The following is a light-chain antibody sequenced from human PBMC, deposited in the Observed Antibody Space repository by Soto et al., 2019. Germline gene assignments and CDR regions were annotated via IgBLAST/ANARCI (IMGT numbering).Light chain of an antibody. CDR1: QSVLYSSKNKNY. CDR3: QQYYRAPYT. CDR2: WAS. V-gene: IGKV4-1*01. J-gene: IGKJ2*01. Sequence: DIVMTQSPDSLAVSLGERATVNCTSRQSVLYSSKNKNYLAWYQQKPGQSPKLLIYWASSRESGVHDRFSGSGSGTDFTLTISSLQAEDVAGYYCQQYYRAPYTFGQGTKLEI.